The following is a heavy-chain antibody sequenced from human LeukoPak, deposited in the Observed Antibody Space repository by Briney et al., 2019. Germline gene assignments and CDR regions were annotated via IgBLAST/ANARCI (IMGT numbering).Heavy chain of an antibody. CDR1: GLTFSSYD. V-gene: IGHV3-13*01. CDR3: TRGSDSYMDV. CDR2: IGTAGDT. D-gene: IGHD2-21*01. J-gene: IGHJ6*03. Sequence: PGGSLRLSCAASGLTFSSYDMHWIRQATGKGLEWVAAIGTAGDTYYPASVRGRFTVSRENARNSLSLQMNNLRAGDTAVYYCTRGSDSYMDVWGQGTTVTVSS.